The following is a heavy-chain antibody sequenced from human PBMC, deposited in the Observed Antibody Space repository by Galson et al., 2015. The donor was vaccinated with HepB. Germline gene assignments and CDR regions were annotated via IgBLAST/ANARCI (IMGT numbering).Heavy chain of an antibody. V-gene: IGHV3-30*04. CDR2: ISHDGSNK. CDR3: ARDDVVSGGYGIGDY. Sequence: QAPGKGLEWVAVISHDGSNKYYADSVKGRFTISRDNSKNTLYLQMNSLRADDMAVYHCARDDVVSGGYGIGDYWGQGTLVTVSS. D-gene: IGHD6-19*01. J-gene: IGHJ4*02.